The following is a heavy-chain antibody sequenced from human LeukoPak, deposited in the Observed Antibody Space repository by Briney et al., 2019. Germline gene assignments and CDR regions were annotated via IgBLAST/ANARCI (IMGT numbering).Heavy chain of an antibody. CDR3: ARSPAVESSWALLDV. Sequence: SGTLSLTCAVSGGSGGSISSSNFWTWVRQPPGKGLEWIGEIYHSGSTNYNPSLKSRLTISVDESKNQFSLKLNSVTAADTAVYYCARSPAVESSWALLDVWGKGTTVTVSS. CDR1: GGSGGSISSSNF. V-gene: IGHV4-4*02. J-gene: IGHJ6*04. D-gene: IGHD6-13*01. CDR2: IYHSGST.